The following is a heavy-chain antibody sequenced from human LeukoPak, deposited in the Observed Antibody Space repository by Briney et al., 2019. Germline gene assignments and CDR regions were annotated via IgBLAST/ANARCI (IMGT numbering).Heavy chain of an antibody. Sequence: ASVKVSCKASGYTLTSYYFHWVRRAPGQGLEWMGLINPSGGITSYAHKFQGRVTMTKDTSTNTVYMQLSSLRSEDTAVYYCARDLLVGATTPLGYWGQGTLVTVSS. D-gene: IGHD1-26*01. CDR3: ARDLLVGATTPLGY. CDR2: INPSGGIT. V-gene: IGHV1-46*01. J-gene: IGHJ4*02. CDR1: GYTLTSYY.